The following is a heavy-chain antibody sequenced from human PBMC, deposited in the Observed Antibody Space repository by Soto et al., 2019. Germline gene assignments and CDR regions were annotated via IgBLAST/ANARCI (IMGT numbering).Heavy chain of an antibody. CDR2: IYSDGRT. CDR3: ARCSGWYGQCYFDC. J-gene: IGHJ4*02. D-gene: IGHD6-13*01. V-gene: IGHV3-53*02. Sequence: DVQLVETGGGLIQPGGSLRLSCAASGFIVSSSYMSWVRQAPGKGLEWVSVIYSDGRTYYADPVKGRFTISRDNSKSTLYLQMNSLSAEATAVYYCARCSGWYGQCYFDCWGQGTLVTVSS. CDR1: GFIVSSSY.